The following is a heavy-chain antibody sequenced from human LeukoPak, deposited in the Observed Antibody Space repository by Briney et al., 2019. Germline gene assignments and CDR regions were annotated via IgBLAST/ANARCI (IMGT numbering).Heavy chain of an antibody. V-gene: IGHV3-23*01. J-gene: IGHJ4*02. Sequence: GGSPRLSCAASGFTFSSFGMGWVRQAPGKGLEWVSSVSGNSAGTYYADSVKGRFSISRDNSKNTLYLQMNSLRAEDTAVYYCASQILTITIFGVVTDYWGQGTLVTVSS. CDR1: GFTFSSFG. CDR3: ASQILTITIFGVVTDY. CDR2: VSGNSAGT. D-gene: IGHD3-3*01.